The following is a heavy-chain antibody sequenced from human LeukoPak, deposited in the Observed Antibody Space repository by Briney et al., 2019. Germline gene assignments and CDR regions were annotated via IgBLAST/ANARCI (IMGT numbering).Heavy chain of an antibody. Sequence: SVKVSCKASGFTFTSSAMQWVRQARGQRLEWIGWIVVGSGNTNYAQKFQERVTITRDMSTSTAYMELSSLRSEDTAVYYCAGTRTTVTTFWFDPWGQGTLVTVSS. V-gene: IGHV1-58*02. CDR3: AGTRTTVTTFWFDP. CDR2: IVVGSGNT. D-gene: IGHD4-17*01. J-gene: IGHJ5*02. CDR1: GFTFTSSA.